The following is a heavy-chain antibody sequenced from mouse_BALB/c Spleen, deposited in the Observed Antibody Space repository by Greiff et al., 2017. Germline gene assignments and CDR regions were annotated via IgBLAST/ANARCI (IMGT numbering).Heavy chain of an antibody. D-gene: IGHD1-1*01. CDR2: ISYSGST. J-gene: IGHJ2*01. V-gene: IGHV3-8*02. CDR3: ARYDYGSSHFDY. CDR1: GDSITSGY. Sequence: EVKLVESGPSLVKPSQTLSLTCSVTGDSITSGYWNWIRKFPGNKLEYMGYISYSGSTYYNPSLKSRISITRDTSKNQYYLQLNSVTTEDTATYYCARYDYGSSHFDYWGQGTTLTVSS.